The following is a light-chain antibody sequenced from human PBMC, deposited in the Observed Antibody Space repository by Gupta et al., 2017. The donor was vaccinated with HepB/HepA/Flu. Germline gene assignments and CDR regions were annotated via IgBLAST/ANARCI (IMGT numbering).Light chain of an antibody. V-gene: IGLV3-16*01. CDR1: ALPKKY. CDR2: KDS. Sequence: YELTQPPSVSVSLGQMARTTCSGEALPKKYAYWYQQKPGQFPVLVIYKDSERPSGIPERFSGSSSGTIVTLTISGVQAEDEADYYCLSADSSGTDVVFGGGTKLTVL. J-gene: IGLJ2*01. CDR3: LSADSSGTDVV.